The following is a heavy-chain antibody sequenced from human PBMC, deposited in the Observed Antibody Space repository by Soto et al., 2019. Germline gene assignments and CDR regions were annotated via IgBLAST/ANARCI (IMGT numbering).Heavy chain of an antibody. V-gene: IGHV4-31*03. CDR3: ARDSGIAVAA. J-gene: IGHJ5*02. CDR2: IYYSGST. CDR1: GGSISSGGYY. D-gene: IGHD6-19*01. Sequence: SGTLSLTCTVSGGSISSGGYYGSWIRQHPGKGLEWIGYIYYSGSTYYNPSLKSRVTISVDTSKNQFSLKLSSVTAADTAVYYCARDSGIAVAAWGQGTLVTVSS.